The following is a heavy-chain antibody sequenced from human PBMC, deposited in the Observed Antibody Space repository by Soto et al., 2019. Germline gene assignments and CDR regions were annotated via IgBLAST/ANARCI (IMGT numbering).Heavy chain of an antibody. CDR2: ISAYNGNT. D-gene: IGHD2-15*01. Sequence: QVQLVQSGAEVKKPGASVKVSCKASGYTFTSYGISWVRQAPGQGLEWMGWISAYNGNTNYAQKLQGRVTMTTDTSTSTAYMELRSLRSDDTAVYYCARVSYCSGGSCYPNYYYCYMDVWGKGTTVTVSS. CDR3: ARVSYCSGGSCYPNYYYCYMDV. CDR1: GYTFTSYG. V-gene: IGHV1-18*01. J-gene: IGHJ6*03.